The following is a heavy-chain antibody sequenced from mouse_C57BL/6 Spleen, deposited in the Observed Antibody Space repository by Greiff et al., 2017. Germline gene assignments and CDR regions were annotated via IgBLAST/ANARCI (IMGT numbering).Heavy chain of an antibody. J-gene: IGHJ1*03. CDR1: GYTFTSYW. V-gene: IGHV1-61*01. D-gene: IGHD1-1*01. CDR2: IYPSDSET. Sequence: VQLQQPGAELVRPGSSVKLSCKASGYTFTSYWMDWVKQRPGQGLEWIGNIYPSDSETHYNQKFKDKATLTVDKSSSTAYMQLSSLTSEDAAVYYCARAITTVVAEYFDVWGTGTTVTVSS. CDR3: ARAITTVVAEYFDV.